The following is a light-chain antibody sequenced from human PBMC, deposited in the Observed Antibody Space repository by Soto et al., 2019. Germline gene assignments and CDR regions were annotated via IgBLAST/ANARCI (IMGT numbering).Light chain of an antibody. CDR3: QQHNNWPPIT. CDR1: QSVSSSY. CDR2: GAS. Sequence: EFVLTQSPGTLSLSPGERATLSCRASQSVSSSYLAWYQQKPGQAPRLLIYGASSRATGIPDRFSGSGSGTEFTLTISSLQSEDFAVYYCQQHNNWPPITFGQGTRLEIK. J-gene: IGKJ5*01. V-gene: IGKV3-20*01.